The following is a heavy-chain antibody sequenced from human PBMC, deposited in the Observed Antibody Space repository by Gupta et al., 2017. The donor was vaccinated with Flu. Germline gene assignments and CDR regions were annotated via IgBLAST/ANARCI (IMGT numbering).Heavy chain of an antibody. CDR3: AKKSLGWYFDL. CDR2: ISGSGGDT. V-gene: IGHV3-23*01. Sequence: EVQLLESGGGLVEPGGSLRLSCAASGFTFSSYGMSWVRQAPGKGLEWVSSISGSGGDTYYADSVKDRHTISRDNSKNTLYVQMNSLRVEDTAVYYCAKKSLGWYFDLWGRGTMVT. J-gene: IGHJ2*01. CDR1: GFTFSSYG. D-gene: IGHD7-27*01.